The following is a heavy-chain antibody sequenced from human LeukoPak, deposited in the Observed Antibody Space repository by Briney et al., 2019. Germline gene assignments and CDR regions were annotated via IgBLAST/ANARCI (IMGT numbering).Heavy chain of an antibody. D-gene: IGHD3-16*01. J-gene: IGHJ4*02. CDR2: ISYSGST. CDR3: ARLLGGDY. V-gene: IGHV4-39*01. Sequence: SETLSLTCTVSGVSISSSYYWGWIRQPPGKGLEWIGSISYSGSTYYNPSLKSRVTISVDTSKNQFSLKLSSVTAADTAVYYCARLLGGDYWGQETLVTVSS. CDR1: GVSISSSYY.